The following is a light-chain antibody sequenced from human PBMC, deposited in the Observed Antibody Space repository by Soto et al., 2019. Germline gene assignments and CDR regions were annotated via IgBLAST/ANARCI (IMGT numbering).Light chain of an antibody. CDR3: QSSASSLHGPVL. J-gene: IGLJ2*01. CDR2: RNI. Sequence: QSVLTQPPSVSGAPGQRVTISCSGDNSNIGASHDVHWYQLIPGAAPKLLIYRNINRPPGVPDRFSGSKSGSSASLAISGLQPEDEADYFCQSSASSLHGPVLFGGGTKLTVL. V-gene: IGLV1-40*01. CDR1: NSNIGASHD.